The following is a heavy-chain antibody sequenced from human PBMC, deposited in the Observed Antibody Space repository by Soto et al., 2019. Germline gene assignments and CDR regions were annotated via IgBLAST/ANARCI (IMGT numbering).Heavy chain of an antibody. CDR1: GYSFTSYW. V-gene: IGHV5-51*01. D-gene: IGHD3-16*01. Sequence: GASLKISCKGSGYSFTSYWIGWVRQMPGKGLEWMGFIYPGDSDTRYSPSFQGQVTISADKSISTAYLQWSSLKASDTPVYYCAAWGMSPGTYMYYAMVVWGQGTMLTVSS. CDR3: AAWGMSPGTYMYYAMVV. J-gene: IGHJ6*02. CDR2: IYPGDSDT.